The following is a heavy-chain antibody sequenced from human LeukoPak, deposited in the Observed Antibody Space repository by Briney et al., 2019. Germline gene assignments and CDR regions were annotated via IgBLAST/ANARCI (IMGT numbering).Heavy chain of an antibody. CDR3: ARVYDSSGFYGHNDAFDI. D-gene: IGHD3-22*01. J-gene: IGHJ3*02. Sequence: SETLSLTCTVSGGSISSFYWSWIRQPPGKGLEWIGYIYYSGSTNYNPSLKSRVTISVDTSKTQFSLKLSSVTAADTAVYYCARVYDSSGFYGHNDAFDIWGQGTMVTVSS. V-gene: IGHV4-59*08. CDR1: GGSISSFY. CDR2: IYYSGST.